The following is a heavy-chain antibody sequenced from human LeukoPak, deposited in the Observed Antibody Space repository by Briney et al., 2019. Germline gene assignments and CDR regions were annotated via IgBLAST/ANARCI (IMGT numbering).Heavy chain of an antibody. Sequence: SETLPLTCTVSGGSISSGSYYWSWIRQPAGKGLEWIGRIYTSGSTNYNPSLKSRVTISVDTSKNQFSLKLSSVTAADTAVYYCAGMSAGYSSGWYLGYYFDYWGQGTLVTVSS. CDR1: GGSISSGSYY. V-gene: IGHV4-61*02. CDR2: IYTSGST. D-gene: IGHD6-19*01. CDR3: AGMSAGYSSGWYLGYYFDY. J-gene: IGHJ4*02.